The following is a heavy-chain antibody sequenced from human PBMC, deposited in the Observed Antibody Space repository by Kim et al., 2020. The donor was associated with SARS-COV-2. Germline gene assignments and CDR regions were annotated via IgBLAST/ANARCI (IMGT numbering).Heavy chain of an antibody. CDR3: ARVSLAGVDGRLGLEP. CDR2: IYYSGST. CDR1: GGSISSYY. V-gene: IGHV4-59*01. D-gene: IGHD3-3*01. J-gene: IGHJ5*02. Sequence: SETLSLTCTVSGGSISSYYWSWIRQPPGKGLEWIGYIYYSGSTNYNPSLKSRVTISVDTSKNQFSLKLSSVTAEDTAVYYCARVSLAGVDGRLGLEPWG.